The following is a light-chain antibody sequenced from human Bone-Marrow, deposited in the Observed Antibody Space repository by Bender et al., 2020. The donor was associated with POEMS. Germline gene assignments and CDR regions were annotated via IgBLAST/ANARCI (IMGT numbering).Light chain of an antibody. CDR2: SSH. Sequence: QSVLTQPPSASATPGQRVTISCSGSSSNIGSHTVNWYQQVPGTAPKLLIYSSHRRPSEVPDRFSGSRSGTSASLAISGLQSEDEADYYCAVWDDSLNGWVFGGGTKLTVL. CDR3: AVWDDSLNGWV. CDR1: SSNIGSHT. J-gene: IGLJ3*02. V-gene: IGLV1-44*01.